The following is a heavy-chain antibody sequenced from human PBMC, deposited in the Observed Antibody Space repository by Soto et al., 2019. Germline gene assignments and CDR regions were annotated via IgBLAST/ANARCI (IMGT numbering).Heavy chain of an antibody. Sequence: SETLSLTCTVSGGSISSSSYYWGWIRQPPGKGLEWIGSIYYSGSTYYNPSLKSRVTISVDTSKNQFSLKLSSVTAADTAVYYCVRHGGTVTTMDSGWFDPWGQGTLVTVSS. CDR1: GGSISSSSYY. D-gene: IGHD4-17*01. J-gene: IGHJ5*02. CDR3: VRHGGTVTTMDSGWFDP. CDR2: IYYSGST. V-gene: IGHV4-39*01.